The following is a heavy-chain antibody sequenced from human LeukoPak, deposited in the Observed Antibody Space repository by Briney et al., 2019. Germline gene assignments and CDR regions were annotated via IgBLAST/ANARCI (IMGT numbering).Heavy chain of an antibody. D-gene: IGHD4-11*01. CDR1: GGTFSSYT. CDR2: IIPILGIA. J-gene: IGHJ6*03. V-gene: IGHV1-69*02. Sequence: GASVKVSCKASGGTFSSYTISWVRQAPGQGLESMGRIIPILGIANYAQKFQGRVTITADKSTSTAYMELSSLRSEDTAVYYCARGSNYDYYYMDVWGKGTTVTVSS. CDR3: ARGSNYDYYYMDV.